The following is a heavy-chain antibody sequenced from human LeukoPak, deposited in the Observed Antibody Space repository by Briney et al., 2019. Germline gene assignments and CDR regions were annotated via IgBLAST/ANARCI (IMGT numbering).Heavy chain of an antibody. Sequence: GGSLRLSCAASGFSFSGYRMNWVRQPPGQGLQWISYISRGSHTIYYPDSVRGRFTISRDDAKNSLYLQMNSLRAEDTGIYYCSRETTSGYWGQGTLVTVSS. CDR1: GFSFSGYR. CDR2: ISRGSHTI. CDR3: SRETTSGY. V-gene: IGHV3-48*04. J-gene: IGHJ4*02. D-gene: IGHD1-1*01.